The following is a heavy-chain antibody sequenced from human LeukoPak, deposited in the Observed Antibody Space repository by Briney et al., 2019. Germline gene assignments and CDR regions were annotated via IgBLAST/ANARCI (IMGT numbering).Heavy chain of an antibody. J-gene: IGHJ4*02. CDR2: INHSGST. CDR3: ARGSGIFFKLMTKYYFDY. V-gene: IGHV4-34*01. Sequence: SETLSPTCTVSGGSISSYQWSWIRQPPGKGLEWIGEINHSGSTNYNPSLKSRVTISVDTSKNQFSLKLSSVTAADTAVYYCARGSGIFFKLMTKYYFDYWGQGTLVTVSS. CDR1: GGSISSYQ. D-gene: IGHD3-9*01.